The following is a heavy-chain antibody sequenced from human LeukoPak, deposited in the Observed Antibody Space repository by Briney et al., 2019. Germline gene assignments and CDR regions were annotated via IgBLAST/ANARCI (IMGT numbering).Heavy chain of an antibody. J-gene: IGHJ5*02. Sequence: ASVKVSCKATGYTFTSYGISWVRQAPGQGLEWMGWISAYNGNTNYAQKFQGRVTMTRDMSTSTVYMELSSLRSDDTAVYYCARGYSGYEEFDPWGQGTLVTVSS. CDR3: ARGYSGYEEFDP. CDR1: GYTFTSYG. CDR2: ISAYNGNT. V-gene: IGHV1-18*01. D-gene: IGHD5-12*01.